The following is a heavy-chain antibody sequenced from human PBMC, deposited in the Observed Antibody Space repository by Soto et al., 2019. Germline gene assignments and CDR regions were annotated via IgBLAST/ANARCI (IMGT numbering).Heavy chain of an antibody. CDR2: IIPIFGTA. CDR3: ARQLSPAYCGGDCYLDY. V-gene: IGHV1-69*13. J-gene: IGHJ4*02. D-gene: IGHD2-21*02. Sequence: ASVKVSCKASGGTFSSYAISWVRQAPGQGLEWMGGIIPIFGTANYAQKFQGRVTITADGSTSTAYMELSSLRSEDTAVYYCARQLSPAYCGGDCYLDYWGQGTLVTVSS. CDR1: GGTFSSYA.